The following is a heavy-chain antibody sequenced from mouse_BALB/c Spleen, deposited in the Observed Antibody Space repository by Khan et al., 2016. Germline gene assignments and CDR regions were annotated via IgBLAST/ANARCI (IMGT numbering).Heavy chain of an antibody. V-gene: IGHV1S137*01. Sequence: VQLQESGAELVRPGVSVKISCKGSGCTFTDYAMHWVKQSHAKSLEWIGVISTYYGDASYNQKFKGKATMHVDKSSSTAYMELARLTSEDSAIYYCAREVLNYDEAMDYWGQGTSVTVSS. D-gene: IGHD2-1*01. CDR1: GCTFTDYA. CDR2: ISTYYGDA. CDR3: AREVLNYDEAMDY. J-gene: IGHJ4*01.